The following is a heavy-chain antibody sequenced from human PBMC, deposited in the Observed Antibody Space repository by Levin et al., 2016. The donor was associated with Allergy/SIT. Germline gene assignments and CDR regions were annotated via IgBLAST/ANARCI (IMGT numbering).Heavy chain of an antibody. CDR2: IYYSGST. J-gene: IGHJ5*02. V-gene: IGHV4-59*01. D-gene: IGHD2-15*01. CDR3: AREGCSGGSCFKPWFDP. Sequence: WIRQPPGKGLEWIGYIYYSGSTNYNPSLKSRVTISVDTSKNQFSLKLSSVTAADTAVYYCAREGCSGGSCFKPWFDPWGQGTLVTVSS.